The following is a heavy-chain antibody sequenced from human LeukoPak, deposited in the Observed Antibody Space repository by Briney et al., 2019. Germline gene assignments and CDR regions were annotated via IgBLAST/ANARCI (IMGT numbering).Heavy chain of an antibody. CDR3: ARVWRGGSYQFDY. CDR2: IYYSGST. D-gene: IGHD1-26*01. CDR1: GGSISSYY. J-gene: IGHJ4*02. Sequence: SETLSLTCTVPGGSISSYYWSWIRQPPGKGLEWIGYIYYSGSTNYNPSLKSRVTISVDTSKNQFSLKLSSVTAADTAVYYCARVWRGGSYQFDYWGQGTLVTVSS. V-gene: IGHV4-59*01.